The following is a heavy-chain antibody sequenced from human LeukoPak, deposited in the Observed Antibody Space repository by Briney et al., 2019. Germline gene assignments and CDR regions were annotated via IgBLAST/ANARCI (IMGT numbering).Heavy chain of an antibody. CDR3: AKAPAPYYYYYGMDV. Sequence: GGSLRLSCAASGFTFSSYVMTWVRQAPGKGLEWVSSISDNGVTRYYADSVKGRFTTSRDNSDNTVYLQMNSLRAEDTAIYYCAKAPAPYYYYYGMDVWGQGTAVTVSS. J-gene: IGHJ6*02. CDR2: ISDNGVTR. CDR1: GFTFSSYV. V-gene: IGHV3-23*01.